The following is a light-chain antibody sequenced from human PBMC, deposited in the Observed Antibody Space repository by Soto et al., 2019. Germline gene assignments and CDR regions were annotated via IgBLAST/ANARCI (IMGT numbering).Light chain of an antibody. CDR1: GSDVGGYNY. V-gene: IGLV2-14*01. CDR3: SSYTSSSTRV. Sequence: QSALTQPASVSGSPGQSITISCTGTGSDVGGYNYVSWYQQHPGKAPKLMIYEVSKRPSGVSNRFSGSKSGNTASLTISGLQAEDEADYYCSSYTSSSTRVFGGGTKLTVL. CDR2: EVS. J-gene: IGLJ2*01.